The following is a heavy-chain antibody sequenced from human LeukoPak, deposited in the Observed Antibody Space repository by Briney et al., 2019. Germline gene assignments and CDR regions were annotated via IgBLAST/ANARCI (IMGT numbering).Heavy chain of an antibody. CDR1: GGTFSSYA. D-gene: IGHD2-2*01. CDR2: IIPIFGTA. Sequence: ASVKVSCKASGGTFSSYAITWVRQAPGQGLEWMGGIIPIFGTANYAQKFQGRVTIPAYESTSTAYMELSSLRSEDTAVYYCARGECREDIVVVPAAMFDYWGQGTLVTVPS. CDR3: ARGECREDIVVVPAAMFDY. V-gene: IGHV1-69*01. J-gene: IGHJ4*02.